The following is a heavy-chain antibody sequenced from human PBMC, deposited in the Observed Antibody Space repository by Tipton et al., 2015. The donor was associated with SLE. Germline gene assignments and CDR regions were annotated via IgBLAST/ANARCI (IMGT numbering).Heavy chain of an antibody. Sequence: TLYLTCTVSGGSISSYYWSWIRQPPGKGLEWIGYIYYSGSTNYNPSLKSRVTISVDTSKNQFSLKLSSVTAADTAVYYCARAVVGADDAFDIWGQGTMVTVSS. CDR1: GGSISSYY. CDR2: IYYSGST. CDR3: ARAVVGADDAFDI. V-gene: IGHV4-59*01. D-gene: IGHD1-26*01. J-gene: IGHJ3*02.